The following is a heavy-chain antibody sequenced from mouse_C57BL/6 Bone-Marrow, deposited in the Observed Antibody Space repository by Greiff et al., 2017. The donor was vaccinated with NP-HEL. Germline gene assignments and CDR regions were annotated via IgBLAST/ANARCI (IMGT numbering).Heavy chain of an antibody. Sequence: QVQLKQSGPELVKPGASVKISCKASGYAFSSSWMNWVKQRPGKGLEWIGRIYPGDGDTNYNGKFKGKATLTADKSSSTAYMQLSSLTSEDSAVYVCARGGYVSSYVKYWGQGTTLTVSS. D-gene: IGHD1-1*01. CDR1: GYAFSSSW. V-gene: IGHV1-82*01. J-gene: IGHJ2*01. CDR3: ARGGYVSSYVKY. CDR2: IYPGDGDT.